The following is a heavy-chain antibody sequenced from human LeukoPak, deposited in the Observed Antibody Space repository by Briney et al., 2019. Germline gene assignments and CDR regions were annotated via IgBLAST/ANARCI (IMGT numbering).Heavy chain of an antibody. D-gene: IGHD5-18*01. V-gene: IGHV4-59*01. Sequence: SETLSLTCTVSGGSISSYYWSWIRQPPGKGLEWIGYIYYSGSTNYKPSLKSRVTISVDTSKNQFSLKLSSVTAADTAVYYCARGGSVDTLDYWGQGTLVTVSS. CDR1: GGSISSYY. J-gene: IGHJ4*02. CDR3: ARGGSVDTLDY. CDR2: IYYSGST.